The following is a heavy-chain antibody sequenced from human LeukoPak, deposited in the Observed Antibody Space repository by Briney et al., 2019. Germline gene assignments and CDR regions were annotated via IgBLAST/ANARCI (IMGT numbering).Heavy chain of an antibody. J-gene: IGHJ6*02. D-gene: IGHD3-3*01. CDR3: ARLGGVVPYYYYYYGMDV. V-gene: IGHV4-59*08. Sequence: SETLSLTCTVSGGSISSYYWSWIRQPPGKGLEWIGYIYYSGSTNYNPSLESRVTISVDTSKNQFSLKLSSVTAADTAVYYCARLGGVVPYYYYYYGMDVWGQGTTVTVSS. CDR2: IYYSGST. CDR1: GGSISSYY.